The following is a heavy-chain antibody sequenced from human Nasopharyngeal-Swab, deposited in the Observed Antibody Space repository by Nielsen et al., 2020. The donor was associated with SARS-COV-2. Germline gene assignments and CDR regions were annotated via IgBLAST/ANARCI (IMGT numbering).Heavy chain of an antibody. CDR3: ARDLSSAYNDRDTFDI. D-gene: IGHD3-16*01. Sequence: ASVKVSCKASGYTFTSFAMHWVRQAPGQRLEWMGWINGGNGNTKYSQKFQGRVTFTRDTSASTAYMELSSLRSEDTAVYYCARDLSSAYNDRDTFDIWGQGTVVTVAS. CDR2: INGGNGNT. V-gene: IGHV1-3*01. CDR1: GYTFTSFA. J-gene: IGHJ3*02.